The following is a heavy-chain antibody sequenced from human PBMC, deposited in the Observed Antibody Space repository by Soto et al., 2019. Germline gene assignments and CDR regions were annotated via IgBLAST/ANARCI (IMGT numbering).Heavy chain of an antibody. J-gene: IGHJ3*02. D-gene: IGHD6-13*01. V-gene: IGHV3-21*01. CDR3: ARGGSSWPSDAFDI. Sequence: GGSLRLSCAASGFTFSSYSMNWVRQAPGKGLEWVSSISSSSSYIYYADSVKGRFTIPRDNAKNSLYLQMNSLRAEDTAVYYCARGGSSWPSDAFDIWGQGTMVTVSS. CDR2: ISSSSSYI. CDR1: GFTFSSYS.